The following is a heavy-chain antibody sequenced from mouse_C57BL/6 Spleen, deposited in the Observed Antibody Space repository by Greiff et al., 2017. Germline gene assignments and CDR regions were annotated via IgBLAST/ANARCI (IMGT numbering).Heavy chain of an antibody. Sequence: QVQLQQSGAELVKPGASVKISCKASGYAFSSYWMNWVKQRPGKGLEWIGQIYPGDGDTNYNGKFKGKATLTADKSSSTAYMQLSSLTSEDSAVYCCARKDSSGYLYFDYWGQGTTLTVSS. CDR1: GYAFSSYW. CDR2: IYPGDGDT. V-gene: IGHV1-80*01. CDR3: ARKDSSGYLYFDY. J-gene: IGHJ2*01. D-gene: IGHD3-2*02.